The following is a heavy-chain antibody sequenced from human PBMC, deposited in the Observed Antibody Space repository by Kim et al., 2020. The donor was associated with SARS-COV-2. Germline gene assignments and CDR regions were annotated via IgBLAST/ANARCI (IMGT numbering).Heavy chain of an antibody. V-gene: IGHV6-1*01. Sequence: AVSVKSRITINPDTSKNQFSLQLNSVTPEDTAVYYCARVWLAVAGYYFDYWGHGTLVTVSS. J-gene: IGHJ4*01. D-gene: IGHD6-19*01. CDR3: ARVWLAVAGYYFDY.